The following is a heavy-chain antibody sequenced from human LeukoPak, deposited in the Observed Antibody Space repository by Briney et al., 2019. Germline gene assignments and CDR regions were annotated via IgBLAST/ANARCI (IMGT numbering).Heavy chain of an antibody. V-gene: IGHV3-23*01. CDR3: AKDRANWAIDD. CDR2: ISNSGDNT. CDR1: GFTFSTYA. J-gene: IGHJ4*02. D-gene: IGHD2-2*02. Sequence: GGSLRLSCAASGFTFSTYAMGWVRQVPGKGLEWVSGISNSGDNTYYADSVKGRFTISRDNSRNTLSLQMNSLRAEDTALYYCAKDRANWAIDDWGQGTQVTVSS.